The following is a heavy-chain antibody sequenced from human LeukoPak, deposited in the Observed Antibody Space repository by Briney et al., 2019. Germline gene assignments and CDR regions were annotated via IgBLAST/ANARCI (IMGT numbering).Heavy chain of an antibody. CDR3: ARLGGPYLHYYFDY. CDR2: IYYSGST. D-gene: IGHD3-10*01. V-gene: IGHV4-39*01. Sequence: SETLSLTCTVSGGSISSSSYYWGWIRQPPGKGLEWIGSIYYSGSTYYSPSLKSRVTISVDTSKNQFSLKLSSVTAAVTAVYYCARLGGPYLHYYFDYWGQGTLVTVSS. J-gene: IGHJ4*02. CDR1: GGSISSSSYY.